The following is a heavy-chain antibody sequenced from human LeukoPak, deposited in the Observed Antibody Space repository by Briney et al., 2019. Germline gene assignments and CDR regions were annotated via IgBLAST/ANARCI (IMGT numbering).Heavy chain of an antibody. Sequence: SETLSLTCAVYGGSFSNYYWSWIRQPPGKGLEWIGEINHSGSTNYNPSLKSRVTISLDTSKNQFSLKLSSVTAADTAVYYCARRSISGNSWDYFDYWGQGTLVTVSS. J-gene: IGHJ4*02. D-gene: IGHD4-23*01. V-gene: IGHV4-34*01. CDR2: INHSGST. CDR1: GGSFSNYY. CDR3: ARRSISGNSWDYFDY.